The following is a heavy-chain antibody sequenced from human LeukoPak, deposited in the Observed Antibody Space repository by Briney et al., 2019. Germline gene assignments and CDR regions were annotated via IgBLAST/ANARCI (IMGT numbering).Heavy chain of an antibody. J-gene: IGHJ3*02. CDR3: TTPSIAAAVERDPCAFDI. Sequence: GGSLRLSCAASGFTFSNAWMSWARQAPGKGLEWVGRIKSKTDGGTTDYAAPVKGRFTISRDDSKNTLYLQMNSLKTEDTAVYYCTTPSIAAAVERDPCAFDIWGQGTMVTVSS. V-gene: IGHV3-15*01. CDR2: IKSKTDGGTT. D-gene: IGHD6-13*01. CDR1: GFTFSNAW.